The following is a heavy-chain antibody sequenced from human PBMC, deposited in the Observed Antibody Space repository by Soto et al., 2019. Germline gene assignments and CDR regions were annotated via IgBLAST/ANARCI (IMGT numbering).Heavy chain of an antibody. V-gene: IGHV5-10-1*01. D-gene: IGHD3-22*01. J-gene: IGHJ5*01. CDR2: IAPADSYT. CDR3: VRVPIGHSDDSGYSDS. CDR1: GYNFPGYC. Sequence: HGESLKISCTASGYNFPGYCIGWVRQMPGKGLEWMGRIAPADSYTNYSPSFHGHVTMSVDRSTSTAYLQWGSLKASDTAMYYCVRVPIGHSDDSGYSDSWGQGTQVTVS.